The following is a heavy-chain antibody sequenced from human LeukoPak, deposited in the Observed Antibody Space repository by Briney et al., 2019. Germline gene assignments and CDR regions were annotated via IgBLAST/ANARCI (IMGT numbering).Heavy chain of an antibody. CDR1: GYTFTDHY. Sequence: ASVKVSRKASGYTFTDHYIHWVRQAPGQGLEWMGWINPNRGATNYAQKFQGRLTMTRDTSITTAYMELSRLTSDDTAIYYCARENMDSNSFDYWGQETLVTVSS. CDR2: INPNRGAT. D-gene: IGHD3/OR15-3a*01. J-gene: IGHJ4*02. CDR3: ARENMDSNSFDY. V-gene: IGHV1-2*02.